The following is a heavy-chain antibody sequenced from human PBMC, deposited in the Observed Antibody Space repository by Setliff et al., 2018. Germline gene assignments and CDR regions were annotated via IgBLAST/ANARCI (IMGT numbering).Heavy chain of an antibody. CDR1: GFTFSGYY. V-gene: IGHV3-48*03. Sequence: GGSLRLSCAASGFTFSGYYMQWVRQAPGKGMEWVSYIGESGNNIHYADFVKGRFAISRDNTKNSLCLQMNSLRAEYTAVYYCARTLGFYYDSSGYPVVHDALDLWGQGTMVTVSS. CDR3: ARTLGFYYDSSGYPVVHDALDL. J-gene: IGHJ3*01. D-gene: IGHD3-22*01. CDR2: IGESGNNI.